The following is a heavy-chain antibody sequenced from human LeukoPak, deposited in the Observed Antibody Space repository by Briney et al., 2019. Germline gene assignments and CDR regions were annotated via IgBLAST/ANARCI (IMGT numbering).Heavy chain of an antibody. Sequence: GGSLRLSCAASGFTFSSYSMNWVRQAPGKGPEWVSSISSSSSYIYYADSVKGRFTISRDNAKNSLYLQMNSLRAEDTAVYYCARGSDYGDYPPDYWGQGTLVTVSS. V-gene: IGHV3-21*01. D-gene: IGHD4-17*01. J-gene: IGHJ4*02. CDR3: ARGSDYGDYPPDY. CDR1: GFTFSSYS. CDR2: ISSSSSYI.